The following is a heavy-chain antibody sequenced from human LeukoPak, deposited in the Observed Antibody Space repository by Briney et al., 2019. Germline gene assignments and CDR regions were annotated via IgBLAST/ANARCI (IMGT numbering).Heavy chain of an antibody. J-gene: IGHJ4*02. D-gene: IGHD4-17*01. Sequence: GGSLRLSCAASGFTFSSYGMHWVRQAPGKGLEWVAVISYDGSNKYYADSVKGRFTISRDNSKNTLYLQMNSLRAEDTAVYYCAKEGYGDYFDYWGQGTLVTVSS. CDR2: ISYDGSNK. CDR1: GFTFSSYG. CDR3: AKEGYGDYFDY. V-gene: IGHV3-30*18.